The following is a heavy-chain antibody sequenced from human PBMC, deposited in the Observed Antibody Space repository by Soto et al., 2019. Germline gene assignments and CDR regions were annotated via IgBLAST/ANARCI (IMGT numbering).Heavy chain of an antibody. CDR2: INAGNGNT. J-gene: IGHJ3*02. D-gene: IGHD3-22*01. Sequence: ASVKVSCKASGYTFTSYAMHWVRQAPGQRLEWMGWINAGNGNTKYSQKFQGRVTITRDTSASTAYMELSSLRSEDTAVYYCARTLPRYYYDSTGYQDAFDIWGQGTMVTVSS. V-gene: IGHV1-3*01. CDR3: ARTLPRYYYDSTGYQDAFDI. CDR1: GYTFTSYA.